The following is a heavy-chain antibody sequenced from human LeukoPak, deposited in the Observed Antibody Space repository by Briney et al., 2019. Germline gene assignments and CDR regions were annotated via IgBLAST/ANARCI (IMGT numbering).Heavy chain of an antibody. J-gene: IGHJ4*02. CDR3: ANEAHRHLDLHN. V-gene: IGHV3-23*01. Sequence: GGSLRLSCAASGFTLRHFAMTWVRQAPGKGLEWVSSIASDGDTFYAGSVKGRFTISRDISTNTLHLQMNSLRADDTAIYFCANEAHRHLDLHNWGRGTLVTVST. CDR2: IASDGDT. CDR1: GFTLRHFA.